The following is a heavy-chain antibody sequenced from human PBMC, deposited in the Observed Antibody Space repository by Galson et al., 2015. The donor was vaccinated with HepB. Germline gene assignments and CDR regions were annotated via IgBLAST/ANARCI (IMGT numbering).Heavy chain of an antibody. CDR1: GFTFSNAW. J-gene: IGHJ4*02. CDR2: IKSKTDGGTT. V-gene: IGHV3-15*01. D-gene: IGHD2-15*01. Sequence: SLRLSCAASGFTFSNAWMSWVRQAPGKGLEWVGRIKSKTDGGTTDYAAPVKGRFTISRDDSKNTLYLQMNSLKTEDTAVYYCTTETHEWWQLLPNYFDYWGQGTLVTVSS. CDR3: TTETHEWWQLLPNYFDY.